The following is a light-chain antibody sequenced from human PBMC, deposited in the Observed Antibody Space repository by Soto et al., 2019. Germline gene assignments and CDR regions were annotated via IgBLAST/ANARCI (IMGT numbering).Light chain of an antibody. V-gene: IGLV2-14*01. CDR1: SSDVGGYNY. CDR2: EVS. J-gene: IGLJ3*02. CDR3: SSFKV. Sequence: QSALTQPASVSGSPGQSITISCTGTSSDVGGYNYVSWYQQHPGKAPKLMIYEVSNRPSGVSNRFSGSKSGNTASLTISGLQAEDEADYYCSSFKVFGGGTKLTVL.